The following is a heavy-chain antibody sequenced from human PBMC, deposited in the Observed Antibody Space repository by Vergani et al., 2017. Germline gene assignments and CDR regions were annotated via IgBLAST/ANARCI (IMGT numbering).Heavy chain of an antibody. CDR2: INHSGST. D-gene: IGHD2-8*01. Sequence: QVQLQQWGAGLLKPSETLSLTCAVYGGSFSGYYWSWIRQPPGKGLEWIGEINHSGSTNYNPSLKSRVTISVDTSKNQFSLKLRSVTAADTAVYYCAREGYCTNGVCFTLFDVWGQGALVTVSS. CDR3: AREGYCTNGVCFTLFDV. J-gene: IGHJ4*02. CDR1: GGSFSGYY. V-gene: IGHV4-34*01.